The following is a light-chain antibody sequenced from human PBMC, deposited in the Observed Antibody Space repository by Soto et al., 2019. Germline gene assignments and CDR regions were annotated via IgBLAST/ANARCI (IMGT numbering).Light chain of an antibody. CDR3: QSYDSSLSGPVV. Sequence: QLVLTQPPSVSGAPGQRVTISCTGSSSNIGAGYDVHWYQQLPGTAPKLLIYGNSNRPSGVPDRFSGSKSGTSASLAITGLRAEDEADYYCQSYDSSLSGPVVFGGGTKVTVL. V-gene: IGLV1-40*01. CDR1: SSNIGAGYD. CDR2: GNS. J-gene: IGLJ2*01.